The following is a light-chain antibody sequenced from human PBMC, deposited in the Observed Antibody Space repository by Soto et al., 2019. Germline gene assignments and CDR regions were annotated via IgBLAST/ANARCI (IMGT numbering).Light chain of an antibody. Sequence: IVMTHSPATLSVSPGGIATLSFRASQSISDTLAWYQQKPGQAPRLLIYGASTRATGIPARFSGSGSGTEFTLTISSLQPEDFAVYYCQQYYNWPRTFGQGTKVDIK. J-gene: IGKJ1*01. CDR1: QSISDT. CDR2: GAS. V-gene: IGKV3-15*01. CDR3: QQYYNWPRT.